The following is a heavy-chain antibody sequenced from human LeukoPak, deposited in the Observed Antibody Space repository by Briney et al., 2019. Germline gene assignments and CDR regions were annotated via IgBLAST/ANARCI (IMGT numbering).Heavy chain of an antibody. CDR1: GFTFSYYA. D-gene: IGHD3-3*01. CDR3: AKESRGDFWSGYPVADY. J-gene: IGHJ4*02. Sequence: GGSLRLSCAASGFTFSYYAMTWVRQAPGKGLEWVSAISGSGGSTYYADSVKGRFTISRDNSKNTLYLQMNSLRAEDTAVYYCAKESRGDFWSGYPVADYWGQGTLVTVSS. CDR2: ISGSGGST. V-gene: IGHV3-23*01.